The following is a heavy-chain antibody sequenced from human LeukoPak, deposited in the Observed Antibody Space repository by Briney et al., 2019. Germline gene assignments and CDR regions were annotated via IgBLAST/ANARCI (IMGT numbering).Heavy chain of an antibody. J-gene: IGHJ3*02. CDR3: AREELSWDSSSWYEDGNDAFDI. CDR2: ISSSSSYI. V-gene: IGHV3-21*01. Sequence: GGSLRLSCAASGFTFSSYSMNWVRQAPGKGLEWVSSISSSSSYIYYADSVKGRFTISRDDAKNSLYLQMNSLRAEDTAVYYCAREELSWDSSSWYEDGNDAFDIWGQGTMVTVSS. CDR1: GFTFSSYS. D-gene: IGHD6-13*01.